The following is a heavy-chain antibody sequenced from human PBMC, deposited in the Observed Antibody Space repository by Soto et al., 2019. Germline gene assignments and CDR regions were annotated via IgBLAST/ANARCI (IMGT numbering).Heavy chain of an antibody. CDR3: AIVRGGNPIDYYYYGMDV. D-gene: IGHD2-15*01. Sequence: EVQLLESGGGLVQPGGSLRLSCAASGFTFSSYAMSWVRQAPGKGLEWVSAISGSGGSTYYADSVRGRFTISRDNSKNTLYLQMNSLRAEDTAVYYCAIVRGGNPIDYYYYGMDVWGQGTTVTVSS. CDR2: ISGSGGST. V-gene: IGHV3-23*01. CDR1: GFTFSSYA. J-gene: IGHJ6*02.